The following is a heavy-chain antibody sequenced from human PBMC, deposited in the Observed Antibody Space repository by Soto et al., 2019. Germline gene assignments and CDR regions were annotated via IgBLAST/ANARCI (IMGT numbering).Heavy chain of an antibody. CDR3: ARDLIAFRPGWFDP. V-gene: IGHV1-18*01. CDR1: GYTFTTYG. Sequence: QVQLVQSGAEVKKPGASVKVSCKASGYTFTTYGISWVRQAPGQGLGWMGWISAYNGNTKYVQRLQGRVTMTTDTSTSTAYMELRSLRSDDTAVYYCARDLIAFRPGWFDPWGQGTLVTVSS. D-gene: IGHD6-6*01. CDR2: ISAYNGNT. J-gene: IGHJ5*02.